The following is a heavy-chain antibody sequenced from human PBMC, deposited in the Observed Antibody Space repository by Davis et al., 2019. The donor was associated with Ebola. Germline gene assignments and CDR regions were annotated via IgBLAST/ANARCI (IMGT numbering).Heavy chain of an antibody. V-gene: IGHV3-21*01. CDR2: ISSSSSYI. J-gene: IGHJ4*02. CDR3: ARDGSWVGATSDY. CDR1: GFTFSSYS. D-gene: IGHD1-26*01. Sequence: PGGSLRLSCAASGFTFSSYSMNWVRQAPGKGLEWVSSISSSSSYIYYADSVKGRFTISRDNAKDTLYLQMNSLRAEDTAVYYCARDGSWVGATSDYWGQGTLVTVSS.